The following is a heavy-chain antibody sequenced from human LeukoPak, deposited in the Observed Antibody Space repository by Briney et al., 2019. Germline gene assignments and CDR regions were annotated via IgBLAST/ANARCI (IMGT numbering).Heavy chain of an antibody. D-gene: IGHD3-10*01. CDR3: AKDPMVRGLTYDC. V-gene: IGHV3-23*01. Sequence: PGGSLRLSCAASGFTVSSNYMTWVRQAPGKGLEWVSAIGVTGRSTYYADSVKGRFTISRDNSKNTLYLQMNSLRAGDTAVYYCAKDPMVRGLTYDCWGQGTLVTVSS. CDR2: IGVTGRST. CDR1: GFTVSSNY. J-gene: IGHJ4*02.